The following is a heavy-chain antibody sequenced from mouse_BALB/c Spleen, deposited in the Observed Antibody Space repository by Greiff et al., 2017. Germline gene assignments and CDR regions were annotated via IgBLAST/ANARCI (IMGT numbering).Heavy chain of an antibody. CDR1: GYSITSDYA. V-gene: IGHV3-2*02. CDR2: ISYSGST. CDR3: ARSNYYGGAMDY. J-gene: IGHJ4*01. D-gene: IGHD1-1*01. Sequence: VQLKESGPGLVKPSQSLSLTCTVTGYSITSDYAWNWIRQFPGNKLEWMGYISYSGSTSYNPSLKSRISITRDTSKNQFFLQLNSVTTEDTATYYCARSNYYGGAMDYWGQGTSVTVSS.